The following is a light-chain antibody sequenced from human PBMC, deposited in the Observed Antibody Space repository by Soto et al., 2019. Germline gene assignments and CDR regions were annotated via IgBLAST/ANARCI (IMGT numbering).Light chain of an antibody. J-gene: IGKJ5*01. CDR1: QTIGTY. CDR3: QQRSNWPIT. Sequence: IEVTQSPSSLAASLGDRVTITCRASQTIGTYLAWYQQKPGQAPRLLIYGASSRATGIPDRFSGSGSGTDFTLTISSLEPEDFAVYYCQQRSNWPITFGQGTRLEIK. CDR2: GAS. V-gene: IGKV3-11*01.